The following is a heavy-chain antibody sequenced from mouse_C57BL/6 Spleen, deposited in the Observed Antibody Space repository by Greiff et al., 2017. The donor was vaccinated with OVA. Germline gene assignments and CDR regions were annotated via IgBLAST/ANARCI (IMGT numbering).Heavy chain of an antibody. CDR2: IDPSDSYT. J-gene: IGHJ3*01. Sequence: QVHVKQPGAELVMPGASVKLSCKASGYTFTSYWMHWVKQRPGQGLEWIGEIDPSDSYTNYNQKFKGKSTLTVDKSSSTAYMQLSSLTSEDSAVYYCARSPWFAYWGQGTLVTVSA. CDR1: GYTFTSYW. V-gene: IGHV1-69*01. CDR3: ARSPWFAY.